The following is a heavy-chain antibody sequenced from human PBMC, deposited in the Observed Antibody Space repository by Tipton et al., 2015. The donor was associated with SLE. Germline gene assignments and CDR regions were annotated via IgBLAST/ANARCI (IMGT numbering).Heavy chain of an antibody. CDR1: GGSFSGYY. Sequence: LRLSCAVYGGSFSGYYWSWIRQPPGKGLEWIGEINHSGSTNYNPSLKSRVTISVDTSKNQFSLKLSSVTAADTAVYYCARVDTYYDFWSGYSPFYYYYVDVWGKGTTVTVSS. J-gene: IGHJ6*03. CDR2: INHSGST. D-gene: IGHD3-3*01. V-gene: IGHV4-34*01. CDR3: ARVDTYYDFWSGYSPFYYYYVDV.